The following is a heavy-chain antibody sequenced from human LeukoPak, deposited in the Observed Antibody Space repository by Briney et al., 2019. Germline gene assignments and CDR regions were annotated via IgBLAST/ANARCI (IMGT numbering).Heavy chain of an antibody. J-gene: IGHJ5*02. CDR1: GYTFTSYG. D-gene: IGHD3-22*01. Sequence: ASVKVSCKASGYTFTSYGISWVRQAPGQGLEWMGWISAYNGNTNYAQKLQGRVTMTTDTSTSTAYMELRSLRSDDTAVYYCARGGIGYDSRGRETNWFDPWGQGTLVTVSS. CDR2: ISAYNGNT. V-gene: IGHV1-18*01. CDR3: ARGGIGYDSRGRETNWFDP.